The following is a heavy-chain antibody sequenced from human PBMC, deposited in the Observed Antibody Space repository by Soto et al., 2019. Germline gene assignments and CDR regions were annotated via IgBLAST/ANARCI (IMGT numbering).Heavy chain of an antibody. CDR2: ISVSGASI. Sequence: EVQLLESGGGLVQPGGSLRLSCAASGFTFSTYAMSWVRQAPGKGLQWVSTISVSGASINYADSVKGRFTISRDNSKNTLYLQMNSLRGEDTAVYYCAKDRQSFSSFFDPWGQGTLVTVSS. CDR1: GFTFSTYA. CDR3: AKDRQSFSSFFDP. V-gene: IGHV3-23*01. J-gene: IGHJ5*02. D-gene: IGHD2-15*01.